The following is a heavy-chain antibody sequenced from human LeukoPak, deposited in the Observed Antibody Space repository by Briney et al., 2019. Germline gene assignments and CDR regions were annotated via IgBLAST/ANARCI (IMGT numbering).Heavy chain of an antibody. V-gene: IGHV3-7*01. CDR1: GFTFSSYW. CDR2: IKQDGSEK. J-gene: IGHJ4*02. Sequence: QTGGSLRLSCAASGFTFSSYWMSWVRQAPGKGLEWVANIKQDGSEKYYVDSVKGRFTISRDNAKNSLYLRMNSLRAEDTAVYYCARGGYCSSTSCYTTPYSFDYWGQGTLVTVSS. D-gene: IGHD2-2*02. CDR3: ARGGYCSSTSCYTTPYSFDY.